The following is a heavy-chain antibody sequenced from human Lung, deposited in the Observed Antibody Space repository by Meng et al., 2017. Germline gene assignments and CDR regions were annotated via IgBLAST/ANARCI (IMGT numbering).Heavy chain of an antibody. CDR1: GYNVPINRAV. V-gene: IGHV6-1*01. D-gene: IGHD2-21*01. CDR3: TGVGHKNWFDS. Sequence: QLVPPQVNTSHTLRLTSAISGYNVPINRAVWTWISRSQGRGLEWLGRTYYRSKWYSDHATSVRSRITMTAATSKNQFYLQLNSLTTEPTAVYYCTGVGHKNWFDSWGQGTLVTVSS. J-gene: IGHJ5*01. CDR2: TYYRSKWYS.